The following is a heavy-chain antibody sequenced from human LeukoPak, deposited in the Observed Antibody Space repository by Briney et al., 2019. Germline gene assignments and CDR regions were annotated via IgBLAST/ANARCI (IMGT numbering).Heavy chain of an antibody. CDR3: ARADPPGDITMVRGVIIKDGNYFDY. D-gene: IGHD3-10*01. Sequence: SETLSLTCTVSGGSISSSSYYWGWIRQPPGKGLEWIGSIYYSGSTYYNPSLKSRVTISVDTSKNQFSLKLSSVTAADTAVYYCARADPPGDITMVRGVIIKDGNYFDYWGQGTLVTVSS. CDR2: IYYSGST. CDR1: GGSISSSSYY. J-gene: IGHJ4*02. V-gene: IGHV4-39*07.